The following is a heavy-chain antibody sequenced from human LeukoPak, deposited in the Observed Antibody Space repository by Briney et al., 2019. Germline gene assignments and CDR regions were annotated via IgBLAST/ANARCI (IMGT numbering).Heavy chain of an antibody. Sequence: GASVKVSCKASGYTFTGYYMHWVRQAPGQGLEWMGWINPSSGGTNYAQKFQGRVTMTRDTSISTAYMELSRLRSDDTAVYYCARDRGIVATIITNYFDYWGQGTLVTVSS. V-gene: IGHV1-2*02. CDR1: GYTFTGYY. D-gene: IGHD5-12*01. CDR2: INPSSGGT. CDR3: ARDRGIVATIITNYFDY. J-gene: IGHJ4*02.